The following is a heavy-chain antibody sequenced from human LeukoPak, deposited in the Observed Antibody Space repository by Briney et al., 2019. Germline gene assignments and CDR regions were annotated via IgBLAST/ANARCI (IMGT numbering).Heavy chain of an antibody. CDR2: ISGYNGNT. D-gene: IGHD3-22*01. Sequence: ASVKVSCKASGYTFTTYGISWVRQAPGQGLEWMGWISGYNGNTNYAQKFQGRVTMTTDTSTTTAYMDVRSLRSDDTAVYYCATEGYYDSSGYYNDYWGQGTLVTVSS. J-gene: IGHJ4*02. V-gene: IGHV1-18*01. CDR3: ATEGYYDSSGYYNDY. CDR1: GYTFTTYG.